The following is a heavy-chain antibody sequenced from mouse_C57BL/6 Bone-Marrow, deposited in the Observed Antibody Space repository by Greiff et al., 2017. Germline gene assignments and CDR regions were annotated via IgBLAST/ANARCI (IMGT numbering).Heavy chain of an antibody. D-gene: IGHD2-3*01. J-gene: IGHJ3*01. CDR3: ARKEDGYYGFAY. V-gene: IGHV1-78*01. Sequence: VKLMESDAELVKPGASVKISCKVSGYTFTDHTIHWMKQRPEQGLEWIGYIYPRDGSTKYNEKFKGKATLTADKSSSTAYMQLNSLTSEDSAVYFCARKEDGYYGFAYWGQGTLVTVSA. CDR1: GYTFTDHT. CDR2: IYPRDGST.